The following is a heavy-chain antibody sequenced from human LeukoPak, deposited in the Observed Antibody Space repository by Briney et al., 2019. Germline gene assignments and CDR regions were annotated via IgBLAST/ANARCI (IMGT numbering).Heavy chain of an antibody. Sequence: SETLTLTCTVSVGSISSYYWSWIRQPPGKGLEWIGYIYYSGSTNYNPSLKSRVTISVDTSKNQFSLKLSSVTAADTAVYYCARSLPYYYDSSGYYWALSYWGQGTLVTVSS. V-gene: IGHV4-59*01. CDR2: IYYSGST. D-gene: IGHD3-22*01. J-gene: IGHJ4*02. CDR1: VGSISSYY. CDR3: ARSLPYYYDSSGYYWALSY.